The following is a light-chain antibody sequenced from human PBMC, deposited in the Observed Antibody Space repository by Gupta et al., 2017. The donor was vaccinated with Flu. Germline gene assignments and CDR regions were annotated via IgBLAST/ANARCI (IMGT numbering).Light chain of an antibody. CDR3: SYYTNIFTRV. J-gene: IGLJ2*01. V-gene: IGLV2-14*01. CDR1: SSDVGTYNY. Sequence: QSALTQPASVSGSLGQSITISCTGTSSDVGTYNYVSWYQQHPGKVPKLIIFEVSDRPSGVSNRCAGTKSATTAFTTTSGLQAEDDAYYYCSYYTNIFTRVFGGGTKLTVL. CDR2: EVS.